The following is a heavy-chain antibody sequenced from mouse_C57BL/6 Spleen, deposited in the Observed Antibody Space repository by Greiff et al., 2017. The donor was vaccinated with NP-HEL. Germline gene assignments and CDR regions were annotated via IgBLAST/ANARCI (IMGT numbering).Heavy chain of an antibody. CDR2: INPNYGTT. CDR1: GYSFTDYN. CDR3: ASEDYSNEAMDY. J-gene: IGHJ4*01. V-gene: IGHV1-39*01. D-gene: IGHD2-5*01. Sequence: EVKLMESGPELVKPGASVKISCKASGYSFTDYNMNWVKQSNGKSLEWIGVINPNYGTTSYNQKFKGKATLTVDQSSSTAYMQLNSLTSEDSAVYYCASEDYSNEAMDYWGQGTSVTVSS.